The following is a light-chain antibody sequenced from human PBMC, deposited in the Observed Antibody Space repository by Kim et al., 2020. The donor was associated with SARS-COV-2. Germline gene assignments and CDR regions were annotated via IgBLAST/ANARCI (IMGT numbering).Light chain of an antibody. Sequence: AAVGDSVTITSRASQSISSYLSWYQQKPGKAPKLLIYAASSLQSGVPLRFSGSGSGTEYTLTISSLQPEDFATYYCQHSYTTPRTFGQGTKVDIK. J-gene: IGKJ1*01. CDR1: QSISSY. CDR2: AAS. V-gene: IGKV1-39*01. CDR3: QHSYTTPRT.